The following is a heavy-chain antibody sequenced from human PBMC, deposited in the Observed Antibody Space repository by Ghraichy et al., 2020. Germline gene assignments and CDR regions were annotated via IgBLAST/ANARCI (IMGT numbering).Heavy chain of an antibody. V-gene: IGHV4-34*01. CDR1: GGSFSGYY. CDR2: INHSGST. CDR3: ARDPYGDYDVADY. D-gene: IGHD4-17*01. Sequence: SETLSLTCAVYGGSFSGYYWSWIRQPPGKGLEWIGEINHSGSTNYNPSLKSRVTISVDTSKNQFSLKLSSVTAADTAVYYCARDPYGDYDVADYWGQGTLVTVSS. J-gene: IGHJ4*02.